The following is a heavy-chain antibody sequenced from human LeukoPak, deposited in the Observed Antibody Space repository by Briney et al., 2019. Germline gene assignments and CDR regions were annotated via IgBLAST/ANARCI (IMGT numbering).Heavy chain of an antibody. CDR1: GYTFTIYG. Sequence: GALVTVSFKASGYTFTIYGISWVRQAPGQGLEWMGWISAYNGNTNYAQKLQGGVTMTTDTSTSTAYVELRSLRSDDTAVYYCARAPEIYDSSDYWGQGTLVTVSS. J-gene: IGHJ4*02. D-gene: IGHD3-22*01. CDR2: ISAYNGNT. CDR3: ARAPEIYDSSDY. V-gene: IGHV1-18*01.